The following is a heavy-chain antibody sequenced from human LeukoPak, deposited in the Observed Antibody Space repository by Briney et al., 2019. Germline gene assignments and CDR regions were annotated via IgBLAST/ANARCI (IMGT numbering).Heavy chain of an antibody. CDR1: GYTFTSYG. D-gene: IGHD7-27*01. CDR3: ARVLATLTTNWFDP. CDR2: ISAYNGNT. Sequence: ASVKVSCKASGYTFTSYGISWVRPAPGQGLEWMGWISAYNGNTNYAQKLQGRVTMTTDTSTSTAYMELRSLRSDDTAVYYCARVLATLTTNWFDPWGQGTLVTVSS. J-gene: IGHJ5*02. V-gene: IGHV1-18*01.